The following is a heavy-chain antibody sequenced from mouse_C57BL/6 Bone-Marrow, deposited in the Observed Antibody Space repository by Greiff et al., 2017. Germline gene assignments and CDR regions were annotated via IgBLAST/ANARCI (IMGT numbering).Heavy chain of an antibody. CDR3: ARFFTTGVGGDY. D-gene: IGHD1-1*01. Sequence: EVKLVESGGGLVKPGGSLKLSCAASGFTFSDYGMHWVRQVPEKGLEWVAYISRGSSTSYYADTVKGRFTISRDTANNTLFLQMTSLRSEDTAMYYCARFFTTGVGGDYGGQGTTLTVSS. CDR2: ISRGSSTS. CDR1: GFTFSDYG. V-gene: IGHV5-17*01. J-gene: IGHJ2*01.